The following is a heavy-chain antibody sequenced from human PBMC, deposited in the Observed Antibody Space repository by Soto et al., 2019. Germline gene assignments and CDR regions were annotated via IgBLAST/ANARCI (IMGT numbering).Heavy chain of an antibody. CDR2: INHSGST. CDR1: GGSFSGYY. Sequence: SETLSLTCAVYGGSFSGYYWSWIRQPPGKGLEWIGEINHSGSTNYNPSLKSRVTISVDTSKNQFSLKLSSVTAADTAVYYCARAPLPDCSGGSCYSGNWFDPWGQGTLVTVSS. V-gene: IGHV4-34*01. D-gene: IGHD2-15*01. CDR3: ARAPLPDCSGGSCYSGNWFDP. J-gene: IGHJ5*02.